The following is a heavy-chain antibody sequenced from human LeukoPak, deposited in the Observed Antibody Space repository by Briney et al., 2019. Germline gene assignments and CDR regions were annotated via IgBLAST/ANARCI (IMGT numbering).Heavy chain of an antibody. J-gene: IGHJ4*02. Sequence: GRSLRLSCAASGFTFSRYAMHWVRQAPGKGLEWVADISHGGSKKFYADSVKGRFTISRDTSNNTVYLQMNSLRVEDTAVYHCARRLRLDYWGQGTLVTVSS. CDR2: ISHGGSKK. CDR3: ARRLRLDY. V-gene: IGHV3-30*04. CDR1: GFTFSRYA. D-gene: IGHD4-17*01.